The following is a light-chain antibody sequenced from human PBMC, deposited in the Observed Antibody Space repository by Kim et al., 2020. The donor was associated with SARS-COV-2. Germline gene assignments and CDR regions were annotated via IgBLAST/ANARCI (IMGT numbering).Light chain of an antibody. Sequence: SSELTQDPAVSVALGQTVRITCQGDSLRSYYASWYQQKPGQAPVLVIYGKNNRPSGIPDRFSGSSSGNTASLTITGAHAEDEADYYCNSRDSSGNQVVFG. V-gene: IGLV3-19*01. CDR2: GKN. CDR1: SLRSYY. CDR3: NSRDSSGNQVV. J-gene: IGLJ2*01.